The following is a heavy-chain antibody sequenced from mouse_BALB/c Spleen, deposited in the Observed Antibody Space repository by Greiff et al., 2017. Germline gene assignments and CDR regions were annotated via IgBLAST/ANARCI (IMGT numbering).Heavy chain of an antibody. CDR1: GYTFTSYW. Sequence: QVQLQQPGAELVKPGAPVKLSCKASGYTFTSYWMNWVKQRPGRGLEWIGRIDPSDSETHYNQKFKDKATLTVDKSSSTAYIQLSSLTSEDSAVYYCARAFYYGNPYYFDYWGQGTTLTVSS. CDR2: IDPSDSET. D-gene: IGHD2-1*01. V-gene: IGHV1-69*02. J-gene: IGHJ2*01. CDR3: ARAFYYGNPYYFDY.